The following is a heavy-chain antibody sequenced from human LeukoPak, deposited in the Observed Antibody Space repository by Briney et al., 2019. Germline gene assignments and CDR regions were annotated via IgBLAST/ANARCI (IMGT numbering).Heavy chain of an antibody. CDR1: GFTFSSYS. CDR2: ISSSSSTI. D-gene: IGHD1-26*01. J-gene: IGHJ4*02. Sequence: PGGSLRLSCAASGFTFSSYSMNWVRQAPGKGLEWVSYISSSSSTIYYADSVKGRFTISRDNSKNTLYLQMNSLRAEDTAVYYCAKDRPYSGSYSFDYWGRGTLVTVSS. CDR3: AKDRPYSGSYSFDY. V-gene: IGHV3-48*01.